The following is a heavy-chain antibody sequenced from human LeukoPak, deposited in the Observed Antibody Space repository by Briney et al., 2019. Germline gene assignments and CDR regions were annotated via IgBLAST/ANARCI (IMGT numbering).Heavy chain of an antibody. J-gene: IGHJ5*02. V-gene: IGHV6-1*01. CDR2: TYYRSKWYN. CDR3: ARDVSRSEDSSGWYDWFDP. D-gene: IGHD6-19*01. Sequence: SQTLSLTCAISGDSVPSNSAAWNWIRQSPSRGLEWLGRTYYRSKWYNDYAVSVKSRITINPDTSKNQFSLQLNSVTPEDTAVYYCARDVSRSEDSSGWYDWFDPWGQGTLVTVSS. CDR1: GDSVPSNSAA.